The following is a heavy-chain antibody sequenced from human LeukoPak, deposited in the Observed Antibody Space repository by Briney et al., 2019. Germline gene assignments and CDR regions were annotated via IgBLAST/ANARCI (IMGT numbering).Heavy chain of an antibody. CDR1: GGSFSGYY. J-gene: IGHJ4*02. V-gene: IGHV4-34*01. Sequence: PSETLSLTCAVYGGSFSGYYWSWIRQPPGKGLEWIGEINHSGSTNYNPSLKSRVTILVDTSKNQFSLKLSSVTAADTAVYYCARVGDYYGSGSYYNFDYWGQGTLVTVSS. CDR2: INHSGST. D-gene: IGHD3-10*01. CDR3: ARVGDYYGSGSYYNFDY.